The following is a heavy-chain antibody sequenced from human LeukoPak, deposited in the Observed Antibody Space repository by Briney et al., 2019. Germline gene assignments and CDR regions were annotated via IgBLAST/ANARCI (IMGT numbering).Heavy chain of an antibody. CDR2: MNPNSDNT. CDR1: GYTLTSYD. V-gene: IGHV1-8*03. CDR3: ARSREDIVVVVAATVDAFDI. J-gene: IGHJ3*02. Sequence: ASVKVYCKASGYTLTSYDIQWVRQASGHLLECIEWMNPNSDNTGYAQKLQGRVTITRNTSISTAYMELSSLRSEDTAVYYCARSREDIVVVVAATVDAFDIWGQGTMVTVSS. D-gene: IGHD2-15*01.